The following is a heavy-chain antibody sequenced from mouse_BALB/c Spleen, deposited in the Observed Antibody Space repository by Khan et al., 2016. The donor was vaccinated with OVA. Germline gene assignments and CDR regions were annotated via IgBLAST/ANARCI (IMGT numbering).Heavy chain of an antibody. D-gene: IGHD1-1*01. CDR1: GFSFSTYS. CDR3: TRHRGYYGYNPYFDY. V-gene: IGHV5-6-4*01. J-gene: IGHJ2*01. CDR2: ISSGGSYT. Sequence: EVELVESGGDLVRPGGSLKLSCAASGFSFSTYSMSWVRQTPEKRLEWVATISSGGSYTSSPDSVKGRFTISRDNATTTPYLQMSSLKSEDKAMDYCTRHRGYYGYNPYFDYWGQGTTLTVSS.